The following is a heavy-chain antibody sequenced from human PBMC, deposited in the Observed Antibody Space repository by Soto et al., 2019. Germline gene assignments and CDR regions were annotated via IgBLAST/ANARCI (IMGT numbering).Heavy chain of an antibody. CDR2: ISSRGSSI. CDR1: GFSSSSYA. Sequence: DVQLVETGGDLVQPGGSLRLSCAVSGFSSSSYAFNWVRQAPGRGPEWVSFISSRGSSIYYADSVEGRFTISRDNAQNSLFLQMDSLRDEDTAVYYCVRLGFCSGATCNHYFYYYAMDVWGLGTTDVVSS. V-gene: IGHV3-48*03. J-gene: IGHJ6*02. CDR3: VRLGFCSGATCNHYFYYYAMDV. D-gene: IGHD2-15*01.